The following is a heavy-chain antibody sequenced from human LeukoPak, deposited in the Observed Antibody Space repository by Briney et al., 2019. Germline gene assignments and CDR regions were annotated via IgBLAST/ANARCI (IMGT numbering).Heavy chain of an antibody. J-gene: IGHJ5*02. D-gene: IGHD5-24*01. Sequence: ASVKVSCKASGGTFSSYAISWVRQAPGQGLEWMGGIIPIFGTANYAQKFQGRVTITADESTSTAYMELSSLRSEDTAVYYCARMGDGYMKLEERGWFDPWGQGTLVTVSS. CDR1: GGTFSSYA. CDR2: IIPIFGTA. V-gene: IGHV1-69*13. CDR3: ARMGDGYMKLEERGWFDP.